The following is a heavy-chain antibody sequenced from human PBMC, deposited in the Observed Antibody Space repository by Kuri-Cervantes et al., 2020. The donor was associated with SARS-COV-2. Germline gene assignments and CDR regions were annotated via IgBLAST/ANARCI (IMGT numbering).Heavy chain of an antibody. CDR2: ISSNGGST. Sequence: GGSLRLSCSASGFTFSSYAMHWVRQAPGKGLEYASAISSNGGSTYYADSVRGRFTISRDNSKNTLYLQMGSLRAEDMAVYYCAREKSMVRGVIITFGYYGMDVWGQGTTVTVSS. CDR1: GFTFSSYA. J-gene: IGHJ6*02. CDR3: AREKSMVRGVIITFGYYGMDV. D-gene: IGHD3-10*01. V-gene: IGHV3-64*02.